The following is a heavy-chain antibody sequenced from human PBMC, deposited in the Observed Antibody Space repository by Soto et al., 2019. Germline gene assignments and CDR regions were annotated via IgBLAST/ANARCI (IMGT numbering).Heavy chain of an antibody. D-gene: IGHD3-22*01. V-gene: IGHV1-24*01. J-gene: IGHJ4*02. Sequence: ASVKVSCKVSGYTLTELSMHWVRQAPGKGLEWMGGFDPEDGETIYAQKFQGRVTMTEDTSTDTAYVELSSLRSEDTAVYYCATDRTITSRGYYYDSSGYPTGFDYWGQGTLVTVSS. CDR3: ATDRTITSRGYYYDSSGYPTGFDY. CDR1: GYTLTELS. CDR2: FDPEDGET.